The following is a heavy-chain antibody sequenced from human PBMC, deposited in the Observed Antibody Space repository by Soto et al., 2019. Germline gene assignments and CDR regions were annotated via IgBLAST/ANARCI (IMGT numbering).Heavy chain of an antibody. CDR2: INAHSGGT. V-gene: IGHV1-2*02. D-gene: IGHD6-6*01. Sequence: GTSVKGSSKASGFSFTGYYIQWLRQAPGQGLEWMGWINAHSGGTEYAQKFQGRVTLTRDTSIATAYLTLTSLTSDDTALYYCAKDLTRQLAYWLDPWGQGTQVTVSS. J-gene: IGHJ5*02. CDR1: GFSFTGYY. CDR3: AKDLTRQLAYWLDP.